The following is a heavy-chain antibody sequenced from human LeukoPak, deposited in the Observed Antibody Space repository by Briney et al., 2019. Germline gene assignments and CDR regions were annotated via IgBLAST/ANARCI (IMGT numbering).Heavy chain of an antibody. Sequence: SETLSLTCTVSGGSISSYYWSWIRQPPGKGLEWIGYIYYSGSTNYNPSLKSRVTISVDTSKNQFSLKLSSVTAADTAVYYCARDNKRRIAAAGMGKIWRVQNWFDPWGQGTLVTVSS. CDR3: ARDNKRRIAAAGMGKIWRVQNWFDP. CDR2: IYYSGST. CDR1: GGSISSYY. D-gene: IGHD6-13*01. J-gene: IGHJ5*02. V-gene: IGHV4-59*12.